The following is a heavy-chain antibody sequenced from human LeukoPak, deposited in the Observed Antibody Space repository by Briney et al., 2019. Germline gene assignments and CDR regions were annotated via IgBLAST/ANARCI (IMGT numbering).Heavy chain of an antibody. CDR3: ATSPGGYYGSDIFDY. CDR1: GYSFASQW. V-gene: IGHV5-51*01. J-gene: IGHJ4*02. CDR2: IYPGDSDT. Sequence: GESLKISCKGSGYSFASQWIGWVRRMPGKGLEWMGSIYPGDSDTTYSPSFQGQVTISADKSISTAYLQWNGLKASDTAMYYCATSPGGYYGSDIFDYWGQGTLVTVSS. D-gene: IGHD3-10*01.